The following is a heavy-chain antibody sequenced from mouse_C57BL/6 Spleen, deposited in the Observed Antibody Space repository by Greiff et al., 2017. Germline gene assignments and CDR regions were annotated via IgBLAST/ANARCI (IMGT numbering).Heavy chain of an antibody. J-gene: IGHJ2*01. CDR2: LNYDGSST. CDR1: GFTFSDYY. Sequence: EVQLVESEGGLVQPGSSMKLSCTASGFTFSDYYMAWVRQVPEKGLEWVANLNYDGSSTYYLDSLKSRFIISRDNAKNILYLQMSSLKSEDTATYYCARVITTVVAHFDYWGQGTTLTVSS. V-gene: IGHV5-16*01. CDR3: ARVITTVVAHFDY. D-gene: IGHD1-1*01.